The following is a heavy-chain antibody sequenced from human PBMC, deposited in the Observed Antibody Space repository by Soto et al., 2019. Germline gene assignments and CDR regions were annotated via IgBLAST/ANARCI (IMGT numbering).Heavy chain of an antibody. J-gene: IGHJ4*02. Sequence: LSLTCSVSGGSISSGYYYWSWIRQPPGKGLEVIGYIYYSGSTYYNPSLKSRVTISVDTSKNQFSLKLSSVTAADTAVYYCARAFSGKSSHYYDSSGYRAFDYWGQGTLVTVSS. CDR1: GGSISSGYYY. D-gene: IGHD3-22*01. V-gene: IGHV4-30-4*01. CDR3: ARAFSGKSSHYYDSSGYRAFDY. CDR2: IYYSGST.